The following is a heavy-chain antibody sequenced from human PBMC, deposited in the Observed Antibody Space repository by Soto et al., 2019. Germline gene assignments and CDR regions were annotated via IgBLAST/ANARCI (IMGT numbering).Heavy chain of an antibody. V-gene: IGHV3-9*01. D-gene: IGHD3-16*01. CDR3: AISQDRGGRTTFIY. Sequence: GGSLRLSCAVSGFTFDDNAMHWVRQAPEKGLEWVSGINWKSDIGYADSVKGRFTISRDNAENSLYLKMNSLRAEDTALYYCAISQDRGGRTTFIYWGQGTQVTVAS. CDR1: GFTFDDNA. J-gene: IGHJ4*02. CDR2: INWKSDI.